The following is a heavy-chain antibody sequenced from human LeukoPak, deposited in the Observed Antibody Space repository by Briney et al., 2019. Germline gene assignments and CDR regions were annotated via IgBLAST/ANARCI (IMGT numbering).Heavy chain of an antibody. CDR3: AREVRAAAAGSDY. D-gene: IGHD6-13*01. CDR2: ISPKSGGT. J-gene: IGHJ4*02. Sequence: GASVKVSCKASGYTFNDYYMYWVRQAPGQGLEWMGWISPKSGGTNYAQKFRGRVTITRDTSISTAYMELSSLRSDDTAVYYCAREVRAAAAGSDYWGQGTLLTVSS. CDR1: GYTFNDYY. V-gene: IGHV1-2*02.